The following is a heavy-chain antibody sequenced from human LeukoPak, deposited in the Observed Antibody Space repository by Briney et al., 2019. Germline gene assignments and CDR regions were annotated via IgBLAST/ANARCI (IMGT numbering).Heavy chain of an antibody. J-gene: IGHJ6*03. Sequence: ASVKVSCKASGGTFSSYAISWVRQAPGQGLEWMGGIIPIFGTANYAQKFQGRVTITADESTSTAYMELSSLRSEDTAVYYCARAKIVGATPDYYYYYYMDVWGKGTTVTVSS. D-gene: IGHD1-26*01. CDR3: ARAKIVGATPDYYYYYYMDV. CDR2: IIPIFGTA. CDR1: GGTFSSYA. V-gene: IGHV1-69*13.